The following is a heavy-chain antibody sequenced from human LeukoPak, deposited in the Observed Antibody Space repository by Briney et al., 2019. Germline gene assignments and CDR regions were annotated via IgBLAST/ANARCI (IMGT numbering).Heavy chain of an antibody. J-gene: IGHJ4*02. Sequence: PGGSLRLSCAASGFTFSDYYMSWIRQAPGKGLEWVSNINQEGSEKYYVDSVKGRFTISRDNAKNSLYLQMNSLRAEDTAVYYCARDGGGAFDYWGQGTLVTVSS. CDR1: GFTFSDYY. CDR2: INQEGSEK. V-gene: IGHV3-7*01. D-gene: IGHD3-16*01. CDR3: ARDGGGAFDY.